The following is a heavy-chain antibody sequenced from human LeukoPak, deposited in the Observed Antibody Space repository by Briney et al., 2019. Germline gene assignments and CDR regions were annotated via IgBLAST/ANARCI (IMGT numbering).Heavy chain of an antibody. D-gene: IGHD4-17*01. Sequence: PGGSLRLSCAASGFTVSSNYMSWVRQAPGKGLEWVSVIYSGGSTYYADSVKGRFTISRDNSKNTLYLQMNSLRAEDTAVYYCAKVGHDYGDFYGYYFDYWGQGTLVTVSS. V-gene: IGHV3-66*01. J-gene: IGHJ4*02. CDR3: AKVGHDYGDFYGYYFDY. CDR1: GFTVSSNY. CDR2: IYSGGST.